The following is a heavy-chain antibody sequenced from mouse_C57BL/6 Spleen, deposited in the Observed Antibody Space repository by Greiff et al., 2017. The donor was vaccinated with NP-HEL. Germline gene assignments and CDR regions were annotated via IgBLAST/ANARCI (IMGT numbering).Heavy chain of an antibody. CDR1: GYTFTDYE. CDR3: TRESTGDY. Sequence: SGAELVRPGASVTLSCKASGYTFTDYEMHWVKQTPVHGLEWIGAIDPETGGTAYNQKFKGKAILTADKSSSTAYMALRSLTSEDSAVYYCTRESTGDYWGQGTSVTVSS. CDR2: IDPETGGT. V-gene: IGHV1-15*01. J-gene: IGHJ4*01.